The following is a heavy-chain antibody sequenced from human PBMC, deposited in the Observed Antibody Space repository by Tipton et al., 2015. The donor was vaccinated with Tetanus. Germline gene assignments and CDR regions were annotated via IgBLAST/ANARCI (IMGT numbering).Heavy chain of an antibody. J-gene: IGHJ6*02. CDR3: ARDLTPSWYRTEQYYYYGMDV. V-gene: IGHV3-11*06. CDR2: ISSSSSYT. CDR1: GFTFSDYY. Sequence: SLRLSCAASGFTFSDYYMSWIRQAPGKGLEWVSYISSSSSYTNYADSVKGRFTISRDNAKNSLYLQMNSLRAEDTAVYYCARDLTPSWYRTEQYYYYGMDVWGQGTTVPVSS. D-gene: IGHD6-13*01.